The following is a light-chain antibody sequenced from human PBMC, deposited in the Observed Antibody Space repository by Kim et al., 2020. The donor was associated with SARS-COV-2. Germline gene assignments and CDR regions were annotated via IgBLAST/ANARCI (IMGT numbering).Light chain of an antibody. CDR2: GAS. CDR3: QHYNDWPLT. V-gene: IGKV3-15*01. J-gene: IGKJ4*01. Sequence: VSPGERATLSCRASQSLSNNLAWYQQKPGQAPRLLIYGASTRATGISVRFSGSGSGTEFTLTISSLQSEDIAVYYCQHYNDWPLTFGGGTKVDIK. CDR1: QSLSNN.